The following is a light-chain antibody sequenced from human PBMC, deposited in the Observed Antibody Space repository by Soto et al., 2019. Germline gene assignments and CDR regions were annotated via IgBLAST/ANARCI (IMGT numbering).Light chain of an antibody. J-gene: IGKJ2*01. V-gene: IGKV1-6*01. CDR1: QGVRND. Sequence: AIQMTQSPSSLSASVGDRVTITCRASQGVRNDLGWYQQKPGKAPKLLIYAASSLQSGVPSRFSGSGSVTDFTLTISSLQPEDFAIYYCLQDYNYPYTFGQGNKLEIK. CDR3: LQDYNYPYT. CDR2: AAS.